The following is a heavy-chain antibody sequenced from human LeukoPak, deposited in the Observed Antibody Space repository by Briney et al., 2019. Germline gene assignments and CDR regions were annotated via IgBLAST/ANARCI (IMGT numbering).Heavy chain of an antibody. CDR2: IIPIFGTA. V-gene: IGHV1-69*13. Sequence: ASVKVSCKASGGTSSSYAISWVRQAPGQGLEWMGGIIPIFGTANYAQKFQGRVTITADESTSTAYMELSSLRSEDTAVYYCAREFGELSNPQFDYWGQGTLVTVSS. D-gene: IGHD3-10*01. J-gene: IGHJ4*02. CDR1: GGTSSSYA. CDR3: AREFGELSNPQFDY.